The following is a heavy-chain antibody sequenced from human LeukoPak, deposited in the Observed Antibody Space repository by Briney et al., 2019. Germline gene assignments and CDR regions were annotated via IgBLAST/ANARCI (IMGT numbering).Heavy chain of an antibody. CDR3: ARVVTAIGGFDY. D-gene: IGHD2-21*02. CDR2: IIPIFGTA. V-gene: IGHV1-69*01. CDR1: GGTFSSYA. Sequence: TVKVSCKASGGTFSSYAISWVRQAPGQGLEWMGGIIPIFGTANYAQKFQGRVTITADESTSTAYMELSSLRSEDTAVYYCARVVTAIGGFDYWGQGTLVTVSS. J-gene: IGHJ4*02.